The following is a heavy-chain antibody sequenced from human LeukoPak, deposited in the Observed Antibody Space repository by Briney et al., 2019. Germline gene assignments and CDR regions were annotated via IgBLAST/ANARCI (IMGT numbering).Heavy chain of an antibody. CDR2: IYYSGST. J-gene: IGHJ4*02. CDR1: GGSISLYH. V-gene: IGHV4-59*08. D-gene: IGHD3-10*01. CDR3: ARRDFYGAGSHYDN. Sequence: SETLSLTCTVSGGSISLYHWSWIRQPPGKGLEWIGYIYYSGSTIYNPALESRVTMSVDRSRNQFSLRLTSVTAPDTAVYYCARRDFYGAGSHYDNWGQGTLIAVSS.